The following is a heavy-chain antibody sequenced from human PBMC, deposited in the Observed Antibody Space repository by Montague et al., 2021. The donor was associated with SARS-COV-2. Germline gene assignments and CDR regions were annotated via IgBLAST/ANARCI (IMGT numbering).Heavy chain of an antibody. CDR3: ARLGDGVVPSPILGVGPYYSYYYMDV. CDR1: GGSFSTYS. CDR2: IHHGGST. Sequence: SETLSLTCAVRGGSFSTYSWNWIRQPPGKGLEWIGEIHHGGSTNYSPSLKSRVTISADTSKNQFSLKLTSVAAADTAVYYCARLGDGVVPSPILGVGPYYSYYYMDVWGRGTTVTVSS. D-gene: IGHD3-10*01. V-gene: IGHV4-34*01. J-gene: IGHJ6*03.